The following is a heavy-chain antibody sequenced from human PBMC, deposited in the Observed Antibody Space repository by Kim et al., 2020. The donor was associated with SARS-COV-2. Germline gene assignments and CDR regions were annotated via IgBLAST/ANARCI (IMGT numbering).Heavy chain of an antibody. J-gene: IGHJ4*02. CDR3: ARAPSSSWSHFDY. CDR2: ISSSGSTI. Sequence: GGSLRLSCAASGFTFSDYYMSWIRQAPGKGLEWVSYISSSGSTIYYADSVEGRFTISRDNAKNSLYLQMNSLRAEDTAVYYCARAPSSSWSHFDYWGQGTLVTVSS. CDR1: GFTFSDYY. D-gene: IGHD6-13*01. V-gene: IGHV3-11*04.